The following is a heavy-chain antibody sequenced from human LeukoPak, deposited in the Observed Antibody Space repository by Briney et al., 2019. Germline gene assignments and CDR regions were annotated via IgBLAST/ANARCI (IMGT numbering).Heavy chain of an antibody. J-gene: IGHJ4*02. D-gene: IGHD3-10*01. Sequence: GGSLRLSCAASGFTVNSIYMNWVRQAPGKGLEWVSVIYTGGGTYYADSVKDRFTISRDNSKNTLYLQMNSLRAEDTAVYYCARESGSGSRGFDYWGQGTLVTVSS. CDR1: GFTVNSIY. CDR2: IYTGGGT. CDR3: ARESGSGSRGFDY. V-gene: IGHV3-66*01.